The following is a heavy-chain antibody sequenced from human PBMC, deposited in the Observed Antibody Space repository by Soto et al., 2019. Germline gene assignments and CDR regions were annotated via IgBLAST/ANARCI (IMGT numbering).Heavy chain of an antibody. V-gene: IGHV3-15*01. Sequence: PGGSLRLSCAASGFTFNNAWMSWVRQAPGKGLEWVGRIRSKTDGGATDYPAPVKGRFTISRDDSKNTQFLQMNSLKTEDTAVYYCTAAVTTGAFHIWGQGTMVTVSS. CDR1: GFTFNNAW. CDR3: TAAVTTGAFHI. CDR2: IRSKTDGGAT. J-gene: IGHJ3*02. D-gene: IGHD4-17*01.